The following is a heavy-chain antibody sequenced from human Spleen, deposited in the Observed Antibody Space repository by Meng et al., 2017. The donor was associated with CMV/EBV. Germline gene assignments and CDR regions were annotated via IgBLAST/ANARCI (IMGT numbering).Heavy chain of an antibody. Sequence: SGYTFSGYYRHWVRQAPGQGPEWLGWINPHSGVTKYVQKFRDRVTMTRDTSISTAYMELSGLRFDDAAVYFCARDRAAWGRKNTFDYWGQGTLVTVSS. J-gene: IGHJ4*02. V-gene: IGHV1-2*02. CDR2: INPHSGVT. D-gene: IGHD7-27*01. CDR3: ARDRAAWGRKNTFDY. CDR1: GYTFSGYY.